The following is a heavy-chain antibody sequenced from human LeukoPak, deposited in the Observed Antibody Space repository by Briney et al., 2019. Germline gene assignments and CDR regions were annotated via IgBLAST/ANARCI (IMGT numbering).Heavy chain of an antibody. J-gene: IGHJ6*02. CDR3: ARDRAYCSSTSCYEDPYYYYGMGV. D-gene: IGHD2-2*01. CDR2: IYYSGST. V-gene: IGHV4-59*01. CDR1: GGSISSYY. Sequence: SETLSLTCTVSGGSISSYYWSWIRQPPGKGLEWIGYIYYSGSTNYNPSLKSRVTISVDTSKNQFSLKLSSVTAADTAVYYCARDRAYCSSTSCYEDPYYYYGMGVWGQGTTVTVSS.